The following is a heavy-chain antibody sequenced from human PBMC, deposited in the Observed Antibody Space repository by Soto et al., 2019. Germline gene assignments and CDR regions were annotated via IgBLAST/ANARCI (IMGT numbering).Heavy chain of an antibody. CDR1: GYTFTSYY. CDR2: INPSGGST. J-gene: IGHJ6*02. D-gene: IGHD6-6*01. CDR3: ARDRQLVLDYYYGMDV. Sequence: GASVKVSCKASGYTFTSYYMHWVRQAPGQGLEWMGIINPSGGSTSYAQKFQGRVTMTRDTSTSTVYMELSSLRSEDTAVYYCARDRQLVLDYYYGMDVWGQGTTVTVSS. V-gene: IGHV1-46*01.